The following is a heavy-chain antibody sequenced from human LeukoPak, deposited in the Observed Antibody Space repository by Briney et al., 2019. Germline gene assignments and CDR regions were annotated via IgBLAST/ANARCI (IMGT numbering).Heavy chain of an antibody. D-gene: IGHD5-12*01. CDR3: ATNLSGYEAGLNY. Sequence: ASVTVSCKASGYTFSSHGISWVRQAPRQGLEWMGWISAYNGNTNYAQKLQGRVTMTTDTSSSTAYMELRSLRSDDTAVYYSATNLSGYEAGLNYSGQPTLVTVPS. J-gene: IGHJ4*01. V-gene: IGHV1-18*01. CDR2: ISAYNGNT. CDR1: GYTFSSHG.